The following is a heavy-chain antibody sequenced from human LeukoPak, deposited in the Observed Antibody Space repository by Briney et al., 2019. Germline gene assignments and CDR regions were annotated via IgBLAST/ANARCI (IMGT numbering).Heavy chain of an antibody. CDR1: GYTFTGYY. J-gene: IGHJ3*02. CDR2: INPNSGGT. Sequence: ASVKVSCKASGYTFTGYYMHWVRQAPGQGLEWMGWINPNSGGTNYAQKFQGRVTMTRDTSISTAYMKPSRLRSDDTAAYYPTTRVYSPAPHVVVVAAGDDAFDIWGQGTMVTVSS. V-gene: IGHV1-2*02. D-gene: IGHD2-15*01. CDR3: TTRVYSPAPHVVVVAAGDDAFDI.